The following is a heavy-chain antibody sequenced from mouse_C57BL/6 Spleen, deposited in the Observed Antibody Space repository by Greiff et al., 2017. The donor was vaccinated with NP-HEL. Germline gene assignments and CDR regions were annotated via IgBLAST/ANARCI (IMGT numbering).Heavy chain of an antibody. CDR3: AGGGYYGYDEDYYAMDY. CDR2: IYPGDGDT. CDR1: GYAFSSSW. J-gene: IGHJ4*01. D-gene: IGHD2-2*01. Sequence: QVQLKQSGPELVKPGASVKISCKASGYAFSSSWMNWVKQRPGKGLEWIGRIYPGDGDTNYNGKFKGKATLTADKSSSTAYMQLSSLTSEDSAVYFCAGGGYYGYDEDYYAMDYWGQGTSVTVSS. V-gene: IGHV1-82*01.